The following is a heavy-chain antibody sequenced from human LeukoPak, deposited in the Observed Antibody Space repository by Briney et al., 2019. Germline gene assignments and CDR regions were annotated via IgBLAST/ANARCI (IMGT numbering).Heavy chain of an antibody. J-gene: IGHJ4*02. CDR1: EYTFTGYY. V-gene: IGHV1-2*02. Sequence: ASVKVSCTASEYTFTGYYMHWVRQAPGQGLEWMGWINPNSGGTNYAQKFQGRVTMTRDTSISTAYIELIRLRSDDTAVYYCSRDLSVAAADSDYWGQGTLVTVSS. CDR3: SRDLSVAAADSDY. CDR2: INPNSGGT. D-gene: IGHD6-13*01.